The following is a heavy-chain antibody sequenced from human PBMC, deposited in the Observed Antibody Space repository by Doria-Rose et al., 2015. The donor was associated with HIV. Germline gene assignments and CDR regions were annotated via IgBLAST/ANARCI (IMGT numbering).Heavy chain of an antibody. CDR2: ICSDDER. V-gene: IGHV2-26*01. D-gene: IGHD6-13*01. Sequence: QTTLKESGPVLVKPTETLTLTCTVSGVSLSSPGMGVSWTRQPPGKALEWLAHICSDDERSYITSLKSRLTISRGTSKSQVVLTMTDMDPVDTATYYCARIKSSRWYHKYYFDFWGQGTLVIVSA. CDR1: GVSLSSPGMG. J-gene: IGHJ4*02. CDR3: ARIKSSRWYHKYYFDF.